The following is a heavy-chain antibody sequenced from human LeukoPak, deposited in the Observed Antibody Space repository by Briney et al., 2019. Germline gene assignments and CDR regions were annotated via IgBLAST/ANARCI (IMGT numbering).Heavy chain of an antibody. D-gene: IGHD2-2*01. J-gene: IGHJ4*02. V-gene: IGHV3-23*01. CDR3: AKGRDIVVVPAWDY. CDR2: ISGSGGST. CDR1: GFTFSSYA. Sequence: PGGSLRLSCAASGFTFSSYAMSWVRQAPGKGLKWVSAISGSGGSTYYADSVKGRFTISRDNSKNTLYLQMNSLRAEDTAVYYCAKGRDIVVVPAWDYWGQGTLVTVSS.